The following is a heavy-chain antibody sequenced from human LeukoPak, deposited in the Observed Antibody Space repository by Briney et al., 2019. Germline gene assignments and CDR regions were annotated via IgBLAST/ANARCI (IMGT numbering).Heavy chain of an antibody. J-gene: IGHJ4*02. CDR3: ASSGSYRFDY. V-gene: IGHV3-11*06. CDR1: GFTFSDYY. CDR2: ISSSSSYT. Sequence: GGSLRLSCAASGFTFSDYYMSWIRQAPGKGLEWVSYISSSSSYTNYADSVKGRFTISRDNAKNSLYLQMNSLRDEDTAVYYCASSGSYRFDYWGQGTLVTVSS. D-gene: IGHD1-26*01.